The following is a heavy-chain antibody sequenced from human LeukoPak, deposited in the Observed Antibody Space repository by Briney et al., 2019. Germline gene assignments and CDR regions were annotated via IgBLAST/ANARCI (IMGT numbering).Heavy chain of an antibody. CDR1: GGTFSSYA. CDR2: IIPILGIA. D-gene: IGHD4-17*01. J-gene: IGHJ3*02. CDR3: ARVAVTTENTYAFDI. V-gene: IGHV1-69*04. Sequence: SVKVSCKASGGTFSSYAISWVRQAPGQGLEWMGRIIPILGIANYAQKFQGRVTITADKSTSTAYMELSSLRSEDTAVYYCARVAVTTENTYAFDIWGQGTMVTVSS.